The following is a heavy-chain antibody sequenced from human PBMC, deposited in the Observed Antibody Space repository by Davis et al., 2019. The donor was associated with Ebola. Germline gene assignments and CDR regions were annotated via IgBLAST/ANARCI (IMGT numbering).Heavy chain of an antibody. CDR1: GGSISSYY. V-gene: IGHV4-59*01. J-gene: IGHJ4*02. CDR2: IYYSGST. CDR3: ATNRGSSYYPFDD. Sequence: MPSETLSLTCTVSGGSISSYYWNWIRQPPGKGLEWIGYIYYSGSTNYNPSLKSRVSISLDTSKNQFSLRVNSVTAADTAIYYCATNRGSSYYPFDDWGQGNLVTVSS. D-gene: IGHD1-26*01.